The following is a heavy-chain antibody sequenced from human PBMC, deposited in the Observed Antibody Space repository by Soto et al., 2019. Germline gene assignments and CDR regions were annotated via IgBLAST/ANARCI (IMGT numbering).Heavy chain of an antibody. Sequence: QVQLVESGGGVVPPGRSLRLSCAASGFMFSRYAMHWVRQAPGKGLEWVAVISKDGSVIYYGDSVKGRFSISRDKSRNLVYLQLNSLRDEDTAVFYGVRSRSGAVPDSFAYWGQGTLVTVAS. D-gene: IGHD3-10*01. CDR2: ISKDGSVI. J-gene: IGHJ4*02. CDR1: GFMFSRYA. CDR3: VRSRSGAVPDSFAY. V-gene: IGHV3-30*04.